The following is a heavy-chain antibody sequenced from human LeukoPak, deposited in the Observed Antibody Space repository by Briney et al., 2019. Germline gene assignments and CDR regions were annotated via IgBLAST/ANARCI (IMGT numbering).Heavy chain of an antibody. Sequence: SVKVSCKASGGTFSSYAISWVRQAPGQGLEWMGGIIPIFGTANYAQKFQGRVTITADESTSTAYMELSSLRSEDTAVYYCASPGDYYDSSGYSSFDYWGQGTLVTVSS. J-gene: IGHJ4*02. CDR3: ASPGDYYDSSGYSSFDY. CDR1: GGTFSSYA. V-gene: IGHV1-69*13. CDR2: IIPIFGTA. D-gene: IGHD3-22*01.